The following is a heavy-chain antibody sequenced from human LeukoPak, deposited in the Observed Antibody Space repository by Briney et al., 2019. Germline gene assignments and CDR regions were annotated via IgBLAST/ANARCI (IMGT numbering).Heavy chain of an antibody. V-gene: IGHV3-7*05. CDR1: GFAFSTYW. CDR2: IKQDGSEK. D-gene: IGHD3-22*01. J-gene: IGHJ4*02. Sequence: GGSLRLSCAASGFAFSTYWMSWVRQAPGKGLEWVANIKQDGSEKYYVDSVKGRFTISRDNAKNSLYLQMNSLRVEDTAVYYCARDGLGVVGRSGYYYGPPHFDYWGQGTLVTVSS. CDR3: ARDGLGVVGRSGYYYGPPHFDY.